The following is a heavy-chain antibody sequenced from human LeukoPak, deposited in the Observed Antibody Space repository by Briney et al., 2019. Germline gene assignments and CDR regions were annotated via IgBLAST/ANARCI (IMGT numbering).Heavy chain of an antibody. Sequence: GESLKISCKGSGYSFTSYWIGWVRQMPGKGLEWMGIIYPGDSDTRYSPSFQGQVTISADKSISTAYLQWSSLKASDTAMYYCARGPHYDFWSGYSHMDVWGKGTTVTVSS. V-gene: IGHV5-51*01. CDR2: IYPGDSDT. CDR1: GYSFTSYW. CDR3: ARGPHYDFWSGYSHMDV. D-gene: IGHD3-3*01. J-gene: IGHJ6*03.